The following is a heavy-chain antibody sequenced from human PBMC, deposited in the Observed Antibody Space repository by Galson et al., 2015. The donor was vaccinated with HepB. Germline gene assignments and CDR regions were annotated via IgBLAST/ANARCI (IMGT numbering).Heavy chain of an antibody. CDR3: AREGLLVTAVTNGGPDYHYYGLDV. V-gene: IGHV1-18*01. Sequence: SVKVSCKASGYSFINYGLTWVRQVPGQGLEWMGWTSTYTGQTKYAEKFRDRVTVTLDTSTNTAYLELRSLRSDDTAIYYCAREGLLVTAVTNGGPDYHYYGLDVWGQGTTVTVSS. CDR1: GYSFINYG. J-gene: IGHJ6*02. D-gene: IGHD4-17*01. CDR2: TSTYTGQT.